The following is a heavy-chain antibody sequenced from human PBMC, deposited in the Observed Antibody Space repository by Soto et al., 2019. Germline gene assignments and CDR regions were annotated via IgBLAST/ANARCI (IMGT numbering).Heavy chain of an antibody. V-gene: IGHV4-61*08. Sequence: TLSLTCTVSGGSISSGGYYWSWIRQHPGKGLEWIGYIYYSGSTNYNPSLKSRVTISVDTSKNQFSLKLSSVTAADTAVYYCARMYYDILTNYRTFDAWAQGALVTVSS. D-gene: IGHD3-9*01. CDR3: ARMYYDILTNYRTFDA. CDR1: GGSISSGGYY. CDR2: IYYSGST. J-gene: IGHJ4*02.